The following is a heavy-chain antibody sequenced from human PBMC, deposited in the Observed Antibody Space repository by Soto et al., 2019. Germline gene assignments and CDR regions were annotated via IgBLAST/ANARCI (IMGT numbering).Heavy chain of an antibody. CDR1: GFTFSSYA. V-gene: IGHV3-23*01. CDR3: AKDRRFTMIVVVITTFFDY. J-gene: IGHJ4*02. CDR2: ISGSGGST. Sequence: GGSLRLSCAASGFTFSSYAMSWVRQAPGKGLEWVSAISGSGGSTYYADSVKGRFTISRDNSKNTLYLQMNSLRAEDTAVYYCAKDRRFTMIVVVITTFFDYWGQGTLVTVSS. D-gene: IGHD3-22*01.